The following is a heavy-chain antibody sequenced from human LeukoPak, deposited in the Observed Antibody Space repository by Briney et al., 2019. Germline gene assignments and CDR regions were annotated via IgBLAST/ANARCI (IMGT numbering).Heavy chain of an antibody. CDR3: AKDARKAVAGQPVDY. Sequence: GGSLRLSCAASGFTFSSYSMNWVRQAPGKGLEWVSYISSSSSTIYYADSVKGRFTISRDNAKNSLYLQMNSLRAEDTAVYYCAKDARKAVAGQPVDYWGQGTLVTVSS. CDR2: ISSSSSTI. CDR1: GFTFSSYS. V-gene: IGHV3-48*04. D-gene: IGHD6-19*01. J-gene: IGHJ4*02.